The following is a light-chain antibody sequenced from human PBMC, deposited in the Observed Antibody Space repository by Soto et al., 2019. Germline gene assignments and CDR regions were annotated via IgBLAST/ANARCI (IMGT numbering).Light chain of an antibody. CDR1: SNDVGDDNY. J-gene: IGLJ3*02. CDR2: DVG. CDR3: CSYAGSYTWV. Sequence: QSVLTQPRSVSGSPGQSVTISCTGTSNDVGDDNYVSWYQKNPGKAPKLIIYDVGNRPSGVPDRFSGSKSGNTASLTISGLQAADEADYYCCSYAGSYTWVFGGGTKLTVL. V-gene: IGLV2-11*01.